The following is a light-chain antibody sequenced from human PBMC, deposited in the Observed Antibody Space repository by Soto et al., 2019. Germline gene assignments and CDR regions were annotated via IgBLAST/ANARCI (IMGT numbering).Light chain of an antibody. V-gene: IGLV1-44*01. Sequence: QAVVTQAPSVSGTPGQRVTISCSGTSSNIGSNTVNWYQQLPGTAPKLLIYNNDQRPSGVPDRFSGSKSGTSASLAIGGLQSEDEADYYCAAWDDSLNGWVFGGGTQLTVL. CDR3: AAWDDSLNGWV. CDR2: NND. CDR1: SSNIGSNT. J-gene: IGLJ3*02.